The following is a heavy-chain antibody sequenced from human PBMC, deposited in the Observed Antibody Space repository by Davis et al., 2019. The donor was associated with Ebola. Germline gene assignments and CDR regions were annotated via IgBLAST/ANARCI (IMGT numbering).Heavy chain of an antibody. CDR3: ARGPHFGIRTDLFDF. V-gene: IGHV3-7*01. Sequence: PSETLSLTCAASGFTFSKHWMAWVRQAPGKGLEWVANIKQGGNEKFYLDSVRGRFTISRDDAKNSVYLQMNSLRVEDTAVYYCARGPHFGIRTDLFDFWGRGTLVAVSS. D-gene: IGHD1-14*01. CDR2: IKQGGNEK. J-gene: IGHJ4*02. CDR1: GFTFSKHW.